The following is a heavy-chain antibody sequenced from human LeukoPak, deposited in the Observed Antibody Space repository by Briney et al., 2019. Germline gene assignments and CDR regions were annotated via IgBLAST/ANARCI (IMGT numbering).Heavy chain of an antibody. CDR1: GGSISSNNW. CDR2: IYHSGSP. D-gene: IGHD1-1*01. Sequence: PSETLSLTCAVSGGSISSNNWWGWVRQPPGKGLEWIGEIYHSGSPNYNPSLKSRVTTSVDKSRNHFSLNLSSVTAADTAVYYCARVNINNWHSCDYWGQGTLVTVS. J-gene: IGHJ4*02. CDR3: ARVNINNWHSCDY. V-gene: IGHV4-4*02.